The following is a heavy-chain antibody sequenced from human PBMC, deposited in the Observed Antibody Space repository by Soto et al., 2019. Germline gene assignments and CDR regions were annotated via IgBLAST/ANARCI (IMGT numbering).Heavy chain of an antibody. D-gene: IGHD2-8*02. J-gene: IGHJ6*01. CDR3: ATGYYYGMHV. CDR1: GYTFTSYA. V-gene: IGHV1-3*01. CDR2: INAGKGIT. Sequence: QVQLVQSGAEVKKPGASVKVSCKASGYTFTSYAMHWVRQAPGKRLEWMGWINAGKGITKYSQKFQGRVTSTRDTFSSTAYVELSSLRFEDTAVYDGATGYYYGMHVWGQGTTVTVSA.